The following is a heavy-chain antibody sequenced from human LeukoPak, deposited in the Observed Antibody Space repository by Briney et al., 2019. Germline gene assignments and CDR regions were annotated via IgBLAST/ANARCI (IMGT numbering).Heavy chain of an antibody. CDR2: IYSSGNT. J-gene: IGHJ4*02. CDR1: GGSISSSGYY. V-gene: IGHV4-39*01. CDR3: ARLFGWATRLFDSRFYFDY. Sequence: ESSETLSLTCTVSGGSISSSGYYWGWIRQPPGKGLEWIGRIYSSGNTYYNPSLKSRFTISVDTSNNQFSLKLSSVTAADTAVYYCARLFGWATRLFDSRFYFDYWGQGTLVTVSS. D-gene: IGHD2-15*01.